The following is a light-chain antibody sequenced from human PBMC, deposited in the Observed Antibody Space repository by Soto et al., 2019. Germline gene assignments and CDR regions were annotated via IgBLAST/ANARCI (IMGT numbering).Light chain of an antibody. CDR2: DVS. CDR1: SSDVGGYNY. CDR3: CSYAGSYTWEV. J-gene: IGLJ1*01. Sequence: QSALTQPRSVSGSPGQSVTISCTGTSSDVGGYNYVSWYQQHPGKAPKLMIYDVSKRPSGVPDRFSGSKSGNTASLTISGLQAEDEADYYCCSYAGSYTWEVFGTGTKLTVL. V-gene: IGLV2-11*01.